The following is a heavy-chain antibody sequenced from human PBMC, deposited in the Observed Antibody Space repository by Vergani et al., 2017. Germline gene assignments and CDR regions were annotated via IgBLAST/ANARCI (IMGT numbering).Heavy chain of an antibody. Sequence: EVQLVQSGAAVKKPGATMKISCKVSGYTFTDHYMHWVKQAPGKGLEWMGLVDPEDGETIYAEKFKGRVTIAADTSTDTAHLELSSLRSEDTAVYYCATPQTVTTGGMEVWGQGTTVSVSS. J-gene: IGHJ6*02. CDR1: GYTFTDHY. D-gene: IGHD4-17*01. CDR2: VDPEDGET. CDR3: ATPQTVTTGGMEV. V-gene: IGHV1-69-2*01.